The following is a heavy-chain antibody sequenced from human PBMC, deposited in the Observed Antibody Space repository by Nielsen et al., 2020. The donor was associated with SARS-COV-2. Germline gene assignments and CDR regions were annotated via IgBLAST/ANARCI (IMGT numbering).Heavy chain of an antibody. V-gene: IGHV3-11*05. CDR2: ISSSSSYT. CDR1: GFTFSAYY. J-gene: IGHJ4*02. D-gene: IGHD3-10*01. CDR3: ARDLITMVRGGYDY. Sequence: GGSLRLSCAASGFTFSAYYMSWIRQAPGKGLEWVSYISSSSSYTNYADSVKGRFTITRDNDKNSLYLQMNSLRAEDTAVYYCARDLITMVRGGYDYWGQGTLVTVSS.